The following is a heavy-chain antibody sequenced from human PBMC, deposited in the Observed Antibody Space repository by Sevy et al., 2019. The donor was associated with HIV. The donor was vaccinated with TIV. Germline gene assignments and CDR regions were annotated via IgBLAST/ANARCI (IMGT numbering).Heavy chain of an antibody. Sequence: ASVKVSCKVSGYTLSQLSLHWVRQAPGKGLEWMGSFEPEDAETIYAQTFQGRVTITEDRSTDTAYMELSSLRSEDTAVYFCATTKDYYDSSGSPFDYWGQGTLVTVSS. CDR3: ATTKDYYDSSGSPFDY. CDR2: FEPEDAET. CDR1: GYTLSQLS. V-gene: IGHV1-24*01. D-gene: IGHD3-22*01. J-gene: IGHJ4*02.